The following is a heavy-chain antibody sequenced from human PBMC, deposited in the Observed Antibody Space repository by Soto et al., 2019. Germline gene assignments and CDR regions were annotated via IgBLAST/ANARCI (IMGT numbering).Heavy chain of an antibody. J-gene: IGHJ4*02. CDR1: GFTFSSYG. V-gene: IGHV3-33*01. CDR3: ARDIWFGELLGYFDY. Sequence: PGGSLRLSCAASGFTFSSYGMHWVRQAPGKGLEWVAVIWYDGSNKYYADSVKGRFTISRDNSKNTLYLQMNSLRAEDTAVYYCARDIWFGELLGYFDYWGQGTLVTVSS. CDR2: IWYDGSNK. D-gene: IGHD3-10*01.